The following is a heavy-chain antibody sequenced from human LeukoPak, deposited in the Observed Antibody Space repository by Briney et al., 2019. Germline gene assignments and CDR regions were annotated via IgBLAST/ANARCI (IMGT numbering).Heavy chain of an antibody. J-gene: IGHJ4*02. Sequence: GGSLRLSCAASGFTFSSYAMSWVRQAPGKGLEWVSAISGSGGSTYYADSVKGRSTISRDNSKNTLYLQMNSLRAEDTAVYYCAKAGLVVVVAATEANYFDYWGQGTLVTVSS. CDR2: ISGSGGST. D-gene: IGHD2-15*01. CDR3: AKAGLVVVVAATEANYFDY. CDR1: GFTFSSYA. V-gene: IGHV3-23*01.